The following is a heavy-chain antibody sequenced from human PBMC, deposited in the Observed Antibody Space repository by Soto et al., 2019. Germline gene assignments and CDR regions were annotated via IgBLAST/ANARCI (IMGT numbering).Heavy chain of an antibody. CDR2: MNPSSGDS. CDR3: VPQPWGVATPGDDY. CDR1: GYPFTAFD. V-gene: IGHV1-8*01. D-gene: IGHD2-15*01. J-gene: IGHJ4*02. Sequence: QVQLVQSGAEVKKPGASVKVSCEASGYPFTAFDINWVRQSAGQGLEWTGWMNPSSGDSAFAQRFQDRITMIRTISISTAYMELSRLTSDDSSVYYCVPQPWGVATPGDDYWGQGPLVPVSS.